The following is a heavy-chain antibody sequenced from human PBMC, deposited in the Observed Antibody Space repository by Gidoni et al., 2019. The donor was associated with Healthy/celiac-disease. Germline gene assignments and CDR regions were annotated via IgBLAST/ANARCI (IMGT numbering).Heavy chain of an antibody. CDR2: ISRSRSTI. Sequence: EVQLVESGGGLLQPVGSLRLSCAASGFPFRSYSMNWVRQAPGKGLEWVSYISRSRSTIYYADSVKGRFTISRDKAKNSLYLQMNSLRAEDTAVYYCARAAGYYDSSGYYDYWGQGTLVTVSS. CDR3: ARAAGYYDSSGYYDY. CDR1: GFPFRSYS. J-gene: IGHJ4*02. V-gene: IGHV3-48*01. D-gene: IGHD3-22*01.